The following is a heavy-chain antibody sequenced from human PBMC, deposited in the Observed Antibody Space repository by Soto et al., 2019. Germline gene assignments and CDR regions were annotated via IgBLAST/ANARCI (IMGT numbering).Heavy chain of an antibody. CDR1: GGSISSYY. CDR2: IYYSGST. Sequence: PSETLSLTCTVSGGSISSYYWSWIRQPPGKGLEWIGYIYYSGSTNYNPSLKSRVTTSVDMSKNQFSLRLSSVTAADTAVYYCARAESRLYYFDYWGLGTLVTV. J-gene: IGHJ4*02. D-gene: IGHD6-13*01. CDR3: ARAESRLYYFDY. V-gene: IGHV4-59*01.